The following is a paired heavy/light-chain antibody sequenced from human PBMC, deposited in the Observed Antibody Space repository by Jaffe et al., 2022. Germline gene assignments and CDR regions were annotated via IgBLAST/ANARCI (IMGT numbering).Light chain of an antibody. Sequence: QSALTQPASVSGSPGQSITISCTGTSSDVGGYNYVSWYQQHPGRAPKLMIYDVSNRPSGVSNRFSGSKSGNTASLTISGLQAEDEADYYCSSYTSRSTWVFGGGTKVTAL. CDR1: SSDVGGYNY. CDR2: DVS. CDR3: SSYTSRSTWV. J-gene: IGLJ3*02. V-gene: IGLV2-14*03.
Heavy chain of an antibody. CDR1: GYSFTDYW. J-gene: IGHJ4*02. CDR2: IYPGDSDT. CDR3: VRHDIRSGYYFDY. Sequence: EVQLVQSGAEVKEPWESLRISCKASGYSFTDYWIGWVRQMPGKGLEWMGIIYPGDSDTKYSPSLQGQVTISADNSISTAYLQWGSLKASDTAMYYCVRHDIRSGYYFDYWGQGTPVTVSS. D-gene: IGHD3-9*01. V-gene: IGHV5-51*01.